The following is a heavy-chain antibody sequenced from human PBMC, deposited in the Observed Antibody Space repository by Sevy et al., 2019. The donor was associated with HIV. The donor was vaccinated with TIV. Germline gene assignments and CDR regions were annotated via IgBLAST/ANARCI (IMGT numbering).Heavy chain of an antibody. V-gene: IGHV3-21*01. Sequence: GGSLRLSCAASGFTFSNYIMNWVRQAPGKGLEWVSSISSGSSYIFYADSLKGRFTISRDNAKNSLYLHMNSLRAEDTAVYYCARGDYYGSLYYFDYWGPGTLVTVS. J-gene: IGHJ4*02. CDR3: ARGDYYGSLYYFDY. CDR1: GFTFSNYI. D-gene: IGHD3-10*01. CDR2: ISSGSSYI.